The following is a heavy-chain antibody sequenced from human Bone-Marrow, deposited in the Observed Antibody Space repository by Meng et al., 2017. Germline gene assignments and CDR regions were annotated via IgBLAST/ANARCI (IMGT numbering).Heavy chain of an antibody. J-gene: IGHJ4*02. D-gene: IGHD3-3*01. CDR1: GYSITGSYN. CDR2: IYQSGST. V-gene: IGHV4-38-2*01. CDR3: ARSYYDFWSGYLTPFDY. Sequence: SETLSLTCAVSGYSITGSYNWGWIRQSPGKGLEWIGSIYQSGSTYYNPSLKSRVTMSADTSKNQFSLKLTSVTAADTAVYYCARSYYDFWSGYLTPFDYWGQGTLVTVSS.